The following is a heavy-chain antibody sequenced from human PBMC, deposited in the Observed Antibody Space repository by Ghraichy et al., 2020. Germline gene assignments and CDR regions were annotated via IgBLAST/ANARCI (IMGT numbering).Heavy chain of an antibody. CDR3: VRAGSGREFEY. Sequence: GGSLRLSCAASGFSLSSYSMNWVRQAPGKGLEWVSSISISSTYIYYADSLKGRITISRDNANNSLYLQMNDLRVEDTAIYYCVRAGSGREFEYWGQGTLVVVSS. CDR1: GFSLSSYS. V-gene: IGHV3-21*01. J-gene: IGHJ4*02. CDR2: ISISSTYI. D-gene: IGHD6-19*01.